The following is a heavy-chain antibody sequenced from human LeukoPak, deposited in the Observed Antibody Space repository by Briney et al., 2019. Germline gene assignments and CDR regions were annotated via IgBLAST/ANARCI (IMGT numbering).Heavy chain of an antibody. D-gene: IGHD2-2*02. Sequence: ASVKVSCKASGYTFTGYYMHWVRQAPGQGLEWMAWINPNSGGSNYAQKFQGRVTMTRDTSISTAYMELSRLRSDDTAMYYCARGKCISTSCYMESGFDYWGQGTLVTVSS. V-gene: IGHV1-2*02. CDR1: GYTFTGYY. CDR2: INPNSGGS. CDR3: ARGKCISTSCYMESGFDY. J-gene: IGHJ4*02.